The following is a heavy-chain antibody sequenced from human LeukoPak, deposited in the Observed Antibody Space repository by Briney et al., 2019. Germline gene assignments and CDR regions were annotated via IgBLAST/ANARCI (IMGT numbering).Heavy chain of an antibody. D-gene: IGHD4-17*01. Sequence: PSETLSLTCAVYGGSFSGYYWSWIRQPPGKGLEWIGEINHSGSTNYNPSLKSRVTISVDTSKNQFSLQLNSVTPEDTAVYYCARAFTVTKGARPTYYYYMDVWGKGTTVTVSS. J-gene: IGHJ6*03. CDR3: ARAFTVTKGARPTYYYYMDV. CDR1: GGSFSGYY. V-gene: IGHV4-34*01. CDR2: INHSGST.